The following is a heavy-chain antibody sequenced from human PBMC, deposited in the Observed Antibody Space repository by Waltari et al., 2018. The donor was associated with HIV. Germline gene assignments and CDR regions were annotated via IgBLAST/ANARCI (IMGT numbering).Heavy chain of an antibody. CDR3: ARDRHYDILTGSYFDY. CDR1: GFTFSSYW. D-gene: IGHD3-9*01. J-gene: IGHJ4*02. CDR2: IKQDGSEK. Sequence: EVQLLASGGGLVQPGGSLRLSCSASGFTFSSYWTSWVRQAQGKGLEWVANIKQDGSEKYYVDSVKGRFTISRDNAKNSLYLQMNSLRAEDTAVYYCARDRHYDILTGSYFDYWGQGTLVTVSS. V-gene: IGHV3-7*01.